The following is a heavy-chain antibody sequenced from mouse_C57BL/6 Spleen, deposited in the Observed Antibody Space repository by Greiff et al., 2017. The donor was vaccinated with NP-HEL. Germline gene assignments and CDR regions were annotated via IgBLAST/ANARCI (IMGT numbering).Heavy chain of an antibody. D-gene: IGHD1-1*01. CDR1: GYTFTDYE. CDR2: IDPETGGT. CDR3: TSEYGSSSAWFAY. J-gene: IGHJ3*01. V-gene: IGHV1-15*01. Sequence: VKLMESGAELVRPGASVTLSCKASGYTFTDYEMHWVKQTPVHGLEWIGAIDPETGGTDYNQKFKGKAILTADKSSSTAYMELRSLTSEASAVYYCTSEYGSSSAWFAYWGQGTLVTVSA.